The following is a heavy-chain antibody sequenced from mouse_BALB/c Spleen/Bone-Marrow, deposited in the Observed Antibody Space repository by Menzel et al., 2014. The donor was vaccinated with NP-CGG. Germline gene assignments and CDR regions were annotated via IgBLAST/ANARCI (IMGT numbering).Heavy chain of an antibody. V-gene: IGHV3-6*02. CDR2: ISYEGSN. J-gene: IGHJ3*01. CDR1: GYSITSGYY. CDR3: ARNDYRYDGAPFAH. D-gene: IGHD2-14*01. Sequence: ESGPGLVKPSQSLSLTCYVTGYSITSGYYWNWIRQFPGNKLEWMGYISYEGSNNYNPSLKNRISITRDTSKNQFFLKLNSVTTEDTATYYCARNDYRYDGAPFAHCAQWPLLTVSA.